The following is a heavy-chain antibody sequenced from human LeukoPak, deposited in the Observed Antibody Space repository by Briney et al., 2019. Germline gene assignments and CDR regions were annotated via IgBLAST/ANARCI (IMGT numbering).Heavy chain of an antibody. V-gene: IGHV3-11*04. J-gene: IGHJ4*02. CDR1: GFTFSDYY. Sequence: PGGSLRLSCAASGFTFSDYYMNWIRQAPGKGLEWVSYISNSGITISYADSVKGRFTISRDNARNSLYLQMNSLRAEDTAVYYCARGEGSSSDWGQGTLVTVSS. CDR2: ISNSGITI. D-gene: IGHD6-6*01. CDR3: ARGEGSSSD.